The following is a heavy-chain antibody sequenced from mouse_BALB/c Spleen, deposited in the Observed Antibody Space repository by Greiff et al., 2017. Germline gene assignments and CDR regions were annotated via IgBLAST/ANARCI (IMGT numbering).Heavy chain of an antibody. D-gene: IGHD1-1*01. CDR3: ARDQDGSLFAY. CDR2: ISYDGSN. Sequence: EVKLMESGPGLVKPSQSLSLTCSVTGYSITSGYYWNWIRQFPGNKLEWMGYISYDGSNNYNPSLKNRISITRDTSKNQFFLKLNSVTTEDTATYYCARDQDGSLFAYWGQGTLVTVSA. J-gene: IGHJ3*01. V-gene: IGHV3-6*02. CDR1: GYSITSGYY.